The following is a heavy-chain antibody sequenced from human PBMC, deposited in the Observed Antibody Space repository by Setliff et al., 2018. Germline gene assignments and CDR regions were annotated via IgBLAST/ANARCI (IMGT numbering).Heavy chain of an antibody. V-gene: IGHV4-61*10. D-gene: IGHD1-26*01. Sequence: PSETLSLTCTVSGGSVNSGYDNWNWLRQPAGKGLEWIGHINRRGSTNFTPSLKSRVTISLDTSKNQVSLRLSSVTAADTAVYYCATRKSSGRLYYMDVWGKGTTVTVSS. CDR2: INRRGST. J-gene: IGHJ6*03. CDR1: GGSVNSGYDN. CDR3: ATRKSSGRLYYMDV.